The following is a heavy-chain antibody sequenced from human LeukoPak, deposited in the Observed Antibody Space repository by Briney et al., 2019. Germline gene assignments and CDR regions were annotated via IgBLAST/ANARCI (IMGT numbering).Heavy chain of an antibody. D-gene: IGHD1-14*01. CDR1: GGTFSSYA. CDR2: MNPNSGNT. V-gene: IGHV1-8*03. J-gene: IGHJ3*02. Sequence: GASVTVSCKASGGTFSSYAISWVRQATGQGLEWMGWMNPNSGNTGYAQKFQGRVTITRNTSISTAYMELSSLRSEDTAVYYCARGITGTDAFDIWGQGTMVTVSS. CDR3: ARGITGTDAFDI.